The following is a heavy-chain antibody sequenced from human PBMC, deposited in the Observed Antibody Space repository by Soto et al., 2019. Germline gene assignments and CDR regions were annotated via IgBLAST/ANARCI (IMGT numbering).Heavy chain of an antibody. CDR2: INHSGST. CDR1: GGSFSGYY. V-gene: IGHV4-34*01. CDR3: ARASHCSSTSCPRVPYYEYYGMDV. J-gene: IGHJ6*02. Sequence: SETLSLTFAVYGGSFSGYYWSWIRQPLGKGMEWIGEINHSGSTNYNPSLKSRVTISVDTSKNQFSLKLSSVTAADTAVYYCARASHCSSTSCPRVPYYEYYGMDVWGQGTTVTVSS. D-gene: IGHD2-2*01.